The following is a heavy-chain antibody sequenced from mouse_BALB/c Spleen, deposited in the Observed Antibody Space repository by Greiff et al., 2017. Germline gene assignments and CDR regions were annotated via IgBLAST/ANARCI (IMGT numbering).Heavy chain of an antibody. Sequence: QVQLQQPGAELVRPGASVKLSCKASGYTFTDYVISWVKQRTGQGLEWIGEIYPGSGSTYYNEKFKGKATLTADKSSNTAYMQLSSLTSEDSAVYFCARRGKGYFDYWGQGTTLTVSS. CDR2: IYPGSGST. CDR1: GYTFTDYV. CDR3: ARRGKGYFDY. V-gene: IGHV1-81*01. D-gene: IGHD2-1*01. J-gene: IGHJ2*01.